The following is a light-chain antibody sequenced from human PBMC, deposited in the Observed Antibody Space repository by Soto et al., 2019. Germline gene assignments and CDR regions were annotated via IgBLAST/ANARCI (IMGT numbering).Light chain of an antibody. J-gene: IGLJ3*02. Sequence: QSVLTQPPSASGTPGQGVTISCSGSISNIGSKTVKWYQQLPGTAPKLLVAGNRPSGVPDRFSVSKSGASASLAITGLQAEDEADYYCQSYDSSLSRRWVFGGGTKLTVL. V-gene: IGLV1-40*01. CDR3: QSYDSSLSRRWV. CDR2: G. CDR1: ISNIGSKT.